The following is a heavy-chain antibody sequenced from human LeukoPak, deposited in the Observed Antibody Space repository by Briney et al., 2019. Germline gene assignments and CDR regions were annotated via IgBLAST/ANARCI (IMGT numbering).Heavy chain of an antibody. V-gene: IGHV1-18*04. J-gene: IGHJ3*02. D-gene: IGHD3-3*01. CDR2: ISGYNYKT. CDR1: GYTLISYG. Sequence: GASVKVSCKAFGYTLISYGISWLRQAPGQGLEWIGWISGYNYKTKYAQTFQGRVAMTIDTSTKTVSMELRILRSDDTAVYNCARDHEGSPFWRDAFDIWGQGTMVTVSS. CDR3: ARDHEGSPFWRDAFDI.